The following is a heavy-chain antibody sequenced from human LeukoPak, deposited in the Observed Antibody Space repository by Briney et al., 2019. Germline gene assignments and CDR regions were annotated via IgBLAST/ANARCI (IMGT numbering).Heavy chain of an antibody. J-gene: IGHJ4*02. CDR2: MNPNGGNT. V-gene: IGHV1-8*01. Sequence: ASVKVSCKASGYTLTSYDINWVRQATGQGLEWMGWMNPNGGNTGYAQKFQGRVTMTRNTSIRTAYMELSSLRSEDTAVYYCARVRLGNSGVDYWGQGTLVTVSS. D-gene: IGHD4-23*01. CDR1: GYTLTSYD. CDR3: ARVRLGNSGVDY.